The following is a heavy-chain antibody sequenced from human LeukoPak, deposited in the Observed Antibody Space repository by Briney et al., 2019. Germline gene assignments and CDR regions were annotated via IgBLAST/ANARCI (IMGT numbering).Heavy chain of an antibody. CDR1: GYTFTSYA. J-gene: IGHJ6*02. Sequence: ASVKVSCKASGYTFTSYAMHWVRQAPGQRLEWMGWINAGSGNTKYSQKFQGRVTITRDTSASTAYMELSSLRSEDTAVYYCARGRPHYYYGMDVWGQGTTVTVSS. CDR3: ARGRPHYYYGMDV. CDR2: INAGSGNT. V-gene: IGHV1-3*01.